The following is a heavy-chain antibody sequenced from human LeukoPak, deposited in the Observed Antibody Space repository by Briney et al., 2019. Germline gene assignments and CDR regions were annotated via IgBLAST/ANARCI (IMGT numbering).Heavy chain of an antibody. CDR1: GGTFSSYA. CDR2: IIPIFGTA. J-gene: IGHJ6*03. D-gene: IGHD3-22*01. CDR3: AREPRITMISYMDV. Sequence: SVKVSCKASGGTFSSYAISWVRQAPGQGLEWMGGIIPIFGTANYAQKFQGRVTITTDESTSTAYMELSSLRSEDTAVYYCAREPRITMISYMDVWGKGTTVTVSS. V-gene: IGHV1-69*05.